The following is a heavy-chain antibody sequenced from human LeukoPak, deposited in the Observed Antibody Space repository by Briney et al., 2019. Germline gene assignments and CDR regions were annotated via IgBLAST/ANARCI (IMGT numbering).Heavy chain of an antibody. CDR1: GFSISSYE. D-gene: IGHD1-7*01. V-gene: IGHV3-48*03. CDR2: ISSSGSTI. CDR3: ARVELAPYYYYMDV. J-gene: IGHJ6*03. Sequence: GGSLRLSCAASGFSISSYEMSWVRQAPGKGLEWVSYISSSGSTIYYADSVKVRFTISRDNAKNSLYLRMNSLRAEDTAVYYCARVELAPYYYYMDVWGKGTTVTVSS.